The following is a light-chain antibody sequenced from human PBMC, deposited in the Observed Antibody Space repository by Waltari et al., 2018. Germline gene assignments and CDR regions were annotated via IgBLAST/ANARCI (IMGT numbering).Light chain of an antibody. Sequence: DIVMTQSPDSLAVSLGERAPINCKSSQTILYNTNNKNYLAWYQQKPRQPPKLLIYWASTREAGVPDRFSGSGSGTDVTLTISSLQAEDVAVYYCHQYYTTPITFGQGTRLEIK. V-gene: IGKV4-1*01. CDR3: HQYYTTPIT. CDR1: QTILYNTNNKNY. J-gene: IGKJ5*01. CDR2: WAS.